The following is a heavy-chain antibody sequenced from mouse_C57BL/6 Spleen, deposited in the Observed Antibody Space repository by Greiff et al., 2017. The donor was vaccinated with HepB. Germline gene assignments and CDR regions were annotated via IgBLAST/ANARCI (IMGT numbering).Heavy chain of an antibody. J-gene: IGHJ3*01. Sequence: QVHVKQPGAELVKPGASVKLSCKASGYTFTSYWMHWVKQRPGQGLEWIGMIHPNSGSTNYNEKFKSKATLTVDKSSSTAYMQLSSLTSEDSAVYYCARGYDYDGFAYWGQGTLVTVSA. CDR3: ARGYDYDGFAY. V-gene: IGHV1-64*01. D-gene: IGHD2-4*01. CDR2: IHPNSGST. CDR1: GYTFTSYW.